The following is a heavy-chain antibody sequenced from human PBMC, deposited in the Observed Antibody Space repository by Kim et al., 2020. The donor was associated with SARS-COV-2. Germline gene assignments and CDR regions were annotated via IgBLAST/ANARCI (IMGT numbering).Heavy chain of an antibody. D-gene: IGHD3-3*01. CDR3: ARAAIFGTWDY. Sequence: SETLSLTCTVSGGSISSYYWSWIRQPPGKGLEWIGYIYYSGSTNYNPSLKSRVTMSVDTSKNQFSLKLSSMTAADSAVYYCARAAIFGTWDYWGQGTLVTASS. CDR2: IYYSGST. J-gene: IGHJ4*02. V-gene: IGHV4-59*01. CDR1: GGSISSYY.